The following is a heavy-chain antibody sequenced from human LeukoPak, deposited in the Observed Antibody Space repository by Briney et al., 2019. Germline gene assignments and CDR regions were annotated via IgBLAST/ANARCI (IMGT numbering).Heavy chain of an antibody. V-gene: IGHV1-2*02. J-gene: IGHJ4*02. D-gene: IGHD3-16*01. CDR1: GYTFTGYY. CDR3: ARVTADYDTAIDY. Sequence: ASVKVSCKASGYTFTGYYMHWVRQAPGQGLEWMGWINPNSGGTNYAQKFQGRVTMTRDTSISTAYMELSRLRSDDTAVYYCARVTADYDTAIDYWGQGTLVTVSS. CDR2: INPNSGGT.